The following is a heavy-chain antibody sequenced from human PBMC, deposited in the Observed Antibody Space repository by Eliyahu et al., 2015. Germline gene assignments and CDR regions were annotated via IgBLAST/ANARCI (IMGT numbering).Heavy chain of an antibody. J-gene: IGHJ4*02. CDR3: ARVLTSDGAKGIFDY. CDR1: GYPXTNXYW. V-gene: IGHV5-51*03. Sequence: EVQLVQSGAEVKKPGESLKISCXXSGYPXTNXYWIGWXRQXPGKGLEWMGIILPSDSXTRYSPSFQGQVTISADKSITTAYLQWSSLKASDTAMYFCARVLTSDGAKGIFDYWGQGALVTVSS. D-gene: IGHD4/OR15-4a*01. CDR2: ILPSDSXT.